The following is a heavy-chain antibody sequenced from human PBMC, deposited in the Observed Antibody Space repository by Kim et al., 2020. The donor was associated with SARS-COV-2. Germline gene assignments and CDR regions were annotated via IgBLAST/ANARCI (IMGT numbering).Heavy chain of an antibody. Sequence: ASVKVSCKASGYTFTNYDINWVRQVSGQGLEWMGWMNPNSGNTGYAQKFQGRVTMTRNTSISTAYMELNSLRSEDTAVYYCATDQQMGSSSCWFDPWGQGTLVTVSS. CDR1: GYTFTNYD. V-gene: IGHV1-8*01. J-gene: IGHJ5*02. CDR3: ATDQQMGSSSCWFDP. D-gene: IGHD2-2*01. CDR2: MNPNSGNT.